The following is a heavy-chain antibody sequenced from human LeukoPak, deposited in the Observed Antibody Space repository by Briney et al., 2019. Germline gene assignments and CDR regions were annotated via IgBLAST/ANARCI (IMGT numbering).Heavy chain of an antibody. Sequence: GGSLRLSCAASGFIFSDHYMSWIRQAPGKGLEGVAYINGDSTTVYYADSVKGRFTVSRDNAKNSLYLQMNSLGVDDTAVYYCARLRGLIDHWGQGALVTVSS. CDR3: ARLRGLIDH. CDR2: INGDSTTV. D-gene: IGHD3-10*01. CDR1: GFIFSDHY. J-gene: IGHJ4*02. V-gene: IGHV3-11*01.